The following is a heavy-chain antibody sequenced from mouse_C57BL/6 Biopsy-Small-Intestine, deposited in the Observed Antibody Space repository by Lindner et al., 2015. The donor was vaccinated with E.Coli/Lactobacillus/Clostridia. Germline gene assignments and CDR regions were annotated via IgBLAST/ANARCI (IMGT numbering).Heavy chain of an antibody. CDR2: IYPGDGDT. CDR1: GYAFSSSW. CDR3: ARKGGLTSGYFDY. J-gene: IGHJ2*01. Sequence: VQLQESGPELVKPGASVKISCKASGYAFSSSWMNWVKQRPGKGLEWIGRIYPGDGDTNYNGKFKGKATLTADKSSSTAYMELRSLTSEDSAVYFCARKGGLTSGYFDYWGQGTTPTVSS. V-gene: IGHV1-82*01. D-gene: IGHD1-3*01.